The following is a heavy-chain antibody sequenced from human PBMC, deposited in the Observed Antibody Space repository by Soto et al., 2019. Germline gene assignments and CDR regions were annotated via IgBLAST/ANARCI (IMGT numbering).Heavy chain of an antibody. CDR2: NYHSGSN. CDR3: ARGVYGSGSYGYFRH. D-gene: IGHD3-10*01. Sequence: QVQLQESGPGLVKPSGTLSLTCAVSGGSISSSNWWSWVRQPPGKGLEWIGENYHSGSNNYNPSLKSRITQXXDXSXXQFPRQLSPGTAADTAVYYCARGVYGSGSYGYFRHWGQGTLVTVSS. CDR1: GGSISSSNW. J-gene: IGHJ1*01. V-gene: IGHV4-4*02.